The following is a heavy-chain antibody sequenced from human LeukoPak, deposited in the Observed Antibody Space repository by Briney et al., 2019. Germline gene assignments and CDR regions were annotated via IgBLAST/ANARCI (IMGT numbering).Heavy chain of an antibody. J-gene: IGHJ4*02. CDR3: ARENYDYVWGSYRLVFILDY. V-gene: IGHV3-7*01. Sequence: PGGSLRLSCAASGFTFSSYWMSWVRQAPGKGLEWVANIKQDGSEKYYVDSVKGRFTISRDNAKNSLYLQMNSLRAEDTAVYYCARENYDYVWGSYRLVFILDYWGQGTLVTVSS. CDR1: GFTFSSYW. CDR2: IKQDGSEK. D-gene: IGHD3-16*02.